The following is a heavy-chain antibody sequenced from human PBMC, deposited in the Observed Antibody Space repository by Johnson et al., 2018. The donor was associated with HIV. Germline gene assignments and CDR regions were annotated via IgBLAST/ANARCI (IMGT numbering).Heavy chain of an antibody. D-gene: IGHD2-2*01. Sequence: VQLVESGGGVVRPGGSRRLSCAASGFTFSSNPMHWVRQAPGKGLEWVAVMSYDGINKYYADSVTGRFTISRDNSKNTLYLQLNSLRADDTAWYYCAKGGYSSRWYLWDTYHMWGQGTMVTVAS. CDR2: MSYDGINK. J-gene: IGHJ3*02. CDR3: AKGGYSSRWYLWDTYHM. V-gene: IGHV3-30-3*01. CDR1: GFTFSSNP.